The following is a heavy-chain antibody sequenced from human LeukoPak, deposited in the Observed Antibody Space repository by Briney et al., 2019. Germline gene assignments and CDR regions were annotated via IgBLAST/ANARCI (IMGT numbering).Heavy chain of an antibody. J-gene: IGHJ4*02. CDR2: ISSNGGST. CDR1: GFTFSSYA. CDR3: ARDIRSIYFDL. D-gene: IGHD2-2*01. V-gene: IGHV3-64*02. Sequence: PGGSLRLSCAASGFTFSSYAMHWVRQAPGKGLEYVSAISSNGGSTYYADSVKGRFTISRDNSKSTLYLQINSVRADDTAVYYCARDIRSIYFDLWGQGTLVTVSS.